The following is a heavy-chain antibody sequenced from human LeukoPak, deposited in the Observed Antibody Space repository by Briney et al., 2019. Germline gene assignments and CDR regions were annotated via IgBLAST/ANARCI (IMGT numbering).Heavy chain of an antibody. J-gene: IGHJ2*01. CDR1: GGSISSYY. D-gene: IGHD5-12*01. CDR2: IYYSGST. V-gene: IGHV4-59*01. CDR3: AAAGGYSGYDSGYWYFDL. Sequence: PSETLSLTCTVSGGSISSYYWSWIRQPPGKGLEWIGYIYYSGSTNYNPSLKSRVTISVDTSKNQFSLKLSSVTAADTAVYYCAAAGGYSGYDSGYWYFDLWGRGTLVTVSS.